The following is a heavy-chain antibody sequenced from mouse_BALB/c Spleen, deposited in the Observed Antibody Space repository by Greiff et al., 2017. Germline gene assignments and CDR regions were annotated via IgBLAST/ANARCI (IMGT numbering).Heavy chain of an antibody. V-gene: IGHV7-3*02. CDR3: ARDRGYDWFAD. D-gene: IGHD2-2*01. CDR2: IRNKANGYTT. J-gene: IGHJ3*01. CDR1: GFTFTDYY. Sequence: EVKLVESGGGLVQPGGSLRLSCATSGFTFTDYYMSWVRQPPGKALEWLGFIRNKANGYTTEYSASVKGRFTISRDNSQSILYLQMNTLRAEDSATYYCARDRGYDWFADWGQGTLVTVSA.